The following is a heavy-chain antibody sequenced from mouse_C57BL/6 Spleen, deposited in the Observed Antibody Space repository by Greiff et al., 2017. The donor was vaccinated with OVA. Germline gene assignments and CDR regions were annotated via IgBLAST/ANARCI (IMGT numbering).Heavy chain of an antibody. D-gene: IGHD1-1*01. CDR1: GYTFTSYW. CDR3: ARYPNATVVDWHFDV. CDR2: IDPSDSET. V-gene: IGHV1-52*01. J-gene: IGHJ1*03. Sequence: QVQLQQPGAELVRPGSSVKLSCKASGYTFTSYWMHWVKQRPIQGLEWIGNIDPSDSETHYNQKFKDKATLTVDKSSSTAYMQLSSLTSEDSAVYTGARYPNATVVDWHFDVWGTGTTVTVSS.